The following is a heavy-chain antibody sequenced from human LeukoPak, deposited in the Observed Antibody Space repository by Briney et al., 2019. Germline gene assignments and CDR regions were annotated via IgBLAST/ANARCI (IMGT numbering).Heavy chain of an antibody. D-gene: IGHD2-15*01. Sequence: GASVKVSCKASGYTFTSYYMHWVRQAPGQGLEWMGIINPSGGSTSYAQKFQGRVTMTRDTSTSTVYMELSSLRSEDTAVYYCARDCSGGSCYGSLDYWGQGTLVTVSS. J-gene: IGHJ4*02. CDR3: ARDCSGGSCYGSLDY. V-gene: IGHV1-46*01. CDR2: INPSGGST. CDR1: GYTFTSYY.